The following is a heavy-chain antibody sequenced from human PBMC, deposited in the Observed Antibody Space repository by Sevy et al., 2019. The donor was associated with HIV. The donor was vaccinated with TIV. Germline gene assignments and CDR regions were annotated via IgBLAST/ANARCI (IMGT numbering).Heavy chain of an antibody. J-gene: IGHJ4*02. D-gene: IGHD2-2*01. Sequence: ASVKVSCKASGHTFTGYYMHWVRQAPGQGLEWMGRINPNSGGTNYAQKFQGRVTMTRDTSISTAYMELSRLRSDDTAVYYCARVSGVVVPAADGFDYWGQGTLVTVSS. V-gene: IGHV1-2*06. CDR2: INPNSGGT. CDR3: ARVSGVVVPAADGFDY. CDR1: GHTFTGYY.